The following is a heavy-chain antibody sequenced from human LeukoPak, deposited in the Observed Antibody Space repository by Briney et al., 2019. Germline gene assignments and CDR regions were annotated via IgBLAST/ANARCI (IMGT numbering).Heavy chain of an antibody. CDR1: GFTFSSYE. CDR3: ARDRSGYYRGYFDY. CDR2: ISSSGSTI. J-gene: IGHJ4*02. D-gene: IGHD3-22*01. V-gene: IGHV3-48*03. Sequence: GGSLRLSCAASGFTFSSYEMNWVRQAPGKGLEWVSYISSSGSTIYYADSVKGRFTISRDNAKNSLYLQMNSLRAEDTAVYYCARDRSGYYRGYFDYWGQGTLVTVSS.